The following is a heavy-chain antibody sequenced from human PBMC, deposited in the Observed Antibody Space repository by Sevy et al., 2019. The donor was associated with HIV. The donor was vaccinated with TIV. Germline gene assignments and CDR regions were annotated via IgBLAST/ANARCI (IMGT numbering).Heavy chain of an antibody. CDR1: GLTFNDYA. CDR2: VRPTGET. V-gene: IGHV3-23*01. D-gene: IGHD3-3*01. Sequence: GGLRLSCAASGLTFNDYALSRVRQAPGMGLEWVSSVRPTGETYYSDSVKGRFTVSRDNSKTTVFLQMSGLRAEDTAVYYCAKEGSRIWSRHNWFDSWGHGTLVTVSS. J-gene: IGHJ5*01. CDR3: AKEGSRIWSRHNWFDS.